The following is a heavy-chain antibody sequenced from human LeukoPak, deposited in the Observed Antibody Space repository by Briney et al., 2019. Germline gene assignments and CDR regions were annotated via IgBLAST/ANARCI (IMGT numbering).Heavy chain of an antibody. V-gene: IGHV3-53*01. CDR2: IYSGGST. CDR3: ARDKDGYNLGFDY. D-gene: IGHD5-24*01. CDR1: GFTVSSNY. Sequence: GGSLRLSCAASGFTVSSNYMSWVRQAPGKGLEWVSVIYSGGSTYYADSVKGRFTISRDNSKNTLYLQMNSLRAEGTAVYYCARDKDGYNLGFDYWGQGTLVTVSS. J-gene: IGHJ4*02.